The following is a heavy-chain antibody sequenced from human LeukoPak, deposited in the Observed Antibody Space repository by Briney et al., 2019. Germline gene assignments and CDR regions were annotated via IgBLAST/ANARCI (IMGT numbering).Heavy chain of an antibody. CDR3: ARGWQGYYDSSGYYLLDY. Sequence: SETLSLTCAVYGGSFSGYYWSWIRQPPWKGLEWIGEINHSGSTNYNPSLKSRVTISVDTPKNQFSLQLSSMTAADTALYYCARGWQGYYDSSGYYLLDYWGQGTLVTVSS. CDR2: INHSGST. J-gene: IGHJ4*02. CDR1: GGSFSGYY. V-gene: IGHV4-34*01. D-gene: IGHD3-22*01.